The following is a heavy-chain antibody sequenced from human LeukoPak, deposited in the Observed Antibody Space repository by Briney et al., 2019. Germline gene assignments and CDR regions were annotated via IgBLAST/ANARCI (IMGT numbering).Heavy chain of an antibody. J-gene: IGHJ6*04. D-gene: IGHD3-10*01. V-gene: IGHV1-69*01. CDR3: AREGFGELGMDV. Sequence: APEKLSCKASVGTFSTYAISWGRHAPGQGLEWMGGSIPIFGTANYAHKIQGRVKLTADQSTSTAYMELSSLRSEDTAVYYCAREGFGELGMDVWGKGTTVTVSS. CDR2: SIPIFGTA. CDR1: VGTFSTYA.